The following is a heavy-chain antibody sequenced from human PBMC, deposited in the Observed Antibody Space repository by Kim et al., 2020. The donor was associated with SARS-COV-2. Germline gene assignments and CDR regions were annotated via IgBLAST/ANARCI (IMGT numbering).Heavy chain of an antibody. D-gene: IGHD3-10*01. Sequence: GGSLRLSCAASGFTFDDYAMHWVRQAPGKGLEWVSGISWNSGSIGYADSVKGRFTISRDNAKNSLYLQMNSLRAEDTALYYCAKGMVFDYYYGMDVWGQGTTVTVSS. CDR3: AKGMVFDYYYGMDV. CDR1: GFTFDDYA. CDR2: ISWNSGSI. V-gene: IGHV3-9*01. J-gene: IGHJ6*02.